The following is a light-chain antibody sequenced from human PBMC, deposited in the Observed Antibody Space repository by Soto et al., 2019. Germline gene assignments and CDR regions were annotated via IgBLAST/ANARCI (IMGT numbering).Light chain of an antibody. Sequence: EIVLTQSPATLSLSPGERATLSCRASQSVSSFLAWYQQKPGRSPRLVIYSASIRATGIPARFSGSGSGKDFTLTISSIEPEDFAVYYCQQRSDWPPEWTFGQGTTVEIK. J-gene: IGKJ1*01. CDR1: QSVSSF. CDR2: SAS. CDR3: QQRSDWPPEWT. V-gene: IGKV3-11*01.